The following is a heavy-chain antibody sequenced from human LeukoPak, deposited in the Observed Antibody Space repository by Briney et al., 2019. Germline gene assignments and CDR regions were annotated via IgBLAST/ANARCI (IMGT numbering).Heavy chain of an antibody. V-gene: IGHV4-61*02. CDR2: IYTSGST. Sequence: SETLSLTCTVSGGSISSGSYYWSWIRQPAGKGLEWIGRIYTSGSTNYNPSLKSRVTISVDTSKNQFSLKLGSVTAADTAVYYCARSPDYYDSSGLDYWGQGTLVTVSS. D-gene: IGHD3-22*01. CDR3: ARSPDYYDSSGLDY. J-gene: IGHJ4*02. CDR1: GGSISSGSYY.